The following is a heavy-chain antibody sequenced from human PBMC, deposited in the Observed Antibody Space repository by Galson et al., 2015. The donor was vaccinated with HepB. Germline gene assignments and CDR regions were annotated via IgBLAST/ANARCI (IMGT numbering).Heavy chain of an antibody. V-gene: IGHV3-11*03. CDR1: GFTFSDYY. J-gene: IGHJ6*03. CDR2: ITSGSSYT. D-gene: IGHD2-2*01. Sequence: SLRLSCAASGFTFSDYYMSWIRQAPGKGLEWVSYITSGSSYTNHADSVKGRFTFSRDNSKNTLFLQMNSLRAEDTALYYCAKSGAVPAPDYYMGVWGKGTTVTVSS. CDR3: AKSGAVPAPDYYMGV.